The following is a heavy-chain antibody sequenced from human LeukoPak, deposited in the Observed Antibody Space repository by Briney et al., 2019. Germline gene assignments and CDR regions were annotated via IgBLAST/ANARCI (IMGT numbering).Heavy chain of an antibody. D-gene: IGHD3-22*01. CDR2: INPRGGTT. CDR3: ARGGGGGNGYYYY. Sequence: GASVKVSSKASGYTFTAYYMHWVRQAPGQGLEWMGLINPRGGTTSYAQQFQGRVTMTRDTPTSTVSMELSSLRSEDTAVYYCARGGGGGNGYYYYWGQGTLVTVSS. V-gene: IGHV1-46*01. CDR1: GYTFTAYY. J-gene: IGHJ4*02.